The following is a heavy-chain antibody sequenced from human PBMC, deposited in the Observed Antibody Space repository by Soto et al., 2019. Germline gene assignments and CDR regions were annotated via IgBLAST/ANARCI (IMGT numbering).Heavy chain of an antibody. D-gene: IGHD4-4*01. J-gene: IGHJ4*02. V-gene: IGHV1-3*01. CDR2: INAGNGNT. Sequence: GSSVKFSCKASGYTFSSYAMHWVRQAPGQRIEWMGWINAGNGNTKYSQEFQGRITITGDTSASTAYMELSSLEVEDTDVYYCVRGKNSFDFWGQGTPVTVSS. CDR3: VRGKNSFDF. CDR1: GYTFSSYA.